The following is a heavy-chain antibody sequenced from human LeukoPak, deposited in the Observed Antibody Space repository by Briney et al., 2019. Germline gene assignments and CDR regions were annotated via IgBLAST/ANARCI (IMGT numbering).Heavy chain of an antibody. V-gene: IGHV3-30*18. CDR2: ISYDGSNK. Sequence: GGSLRLSCAASGFTFSSYGMHWVRQAPGKGLEWVAVISYDGSNKYYADSVKGRFTISRDNSKNTLYPQMNSLRAEDTAVYYCAKAERDTATRHWGQGTLVTVSS. CDR3: AKAERDTATRH. CDR1: GFTFSSYG. D-gene: IGHD5-18*01. J-gene: IGHJ4*02.